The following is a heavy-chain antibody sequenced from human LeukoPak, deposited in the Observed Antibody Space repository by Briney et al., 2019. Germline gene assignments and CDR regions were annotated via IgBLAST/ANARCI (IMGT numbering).Heavy chain of an antibody. CDR2: MKYDGSER. V-gene: IGHV3-7*04. Sequence: GGSLRLSCIGTGFTFRNYWMSWVRQAPGKGLEWVANMKYDGSERNYVDSVRGRLTISRDNVQNSLSLQMNSLRAEDTAVYYCARGQEGHFHYAMDVWGQGTTVTVSS. CDR1: GFTFRNYW. J-gene: IGHJ6*02. CDR3: ARGQEGHFHYAMDV.